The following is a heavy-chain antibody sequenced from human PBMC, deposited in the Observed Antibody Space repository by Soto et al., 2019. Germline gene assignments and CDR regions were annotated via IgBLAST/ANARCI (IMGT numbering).Heavy chain of an antibody. J-gene: IGHJ6*02. D-gene: IGHD3-16*01. CDR3: ARGTFDYYYYGMDV. Sequence: RDSVKVSCKASGGTFSSYAISWVRQAPGQGLEWMGGVIPIFGTANYAQKFQGRVTITADKSTSTAYMELSSLRSEDTAVYYCARGTFDYYYYGMDVWGQGTSVTVSS. CDR1: GGTFSSYA. V-gene: IGHV1-69*06. CDR2: VIPIFGTA.